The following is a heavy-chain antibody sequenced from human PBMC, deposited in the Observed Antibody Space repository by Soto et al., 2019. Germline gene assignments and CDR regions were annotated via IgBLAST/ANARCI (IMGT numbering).Heavy chain of an antibody. CDR2: INPSGGST. CDR3: ARDHRIVVVPAAMPYYYYYGMDV. D-gene: IGHD2-2*01. J-gene: IGHJ6*02. CDR1: GYTFTSYY. Sequence: ASVKVSCKASGYTFTSYYMHLVRQAPGQGLEWMGIINPSGGSTSYAQKFQGRVTMTRDTSTSTVYMELSSLRSEDTAVYYCARDHRIVVVPAAMPYYYYYGMDVWGQGTTVTVSS. V-gene: IGHV1-46*01.